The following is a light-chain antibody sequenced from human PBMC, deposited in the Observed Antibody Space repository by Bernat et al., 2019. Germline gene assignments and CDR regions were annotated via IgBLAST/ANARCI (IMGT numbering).Light chain of an antibody. V-gene: IGKV3-20*01. Sequence: EIVLTQSPGTLSLSPGERVTLSYRASQSVSSSYLAWYQQKPGQAPRLLIYGASYRATGIPDRFSGDESGTEFTLTISRVEPEDFAVYYCQQYGNAQWTFGPGTKVEIK. J-gene: IGKJ1*01. CDR1: QSVSSSY. CDR2: GAS. CDR3: QQYGNAQWT.